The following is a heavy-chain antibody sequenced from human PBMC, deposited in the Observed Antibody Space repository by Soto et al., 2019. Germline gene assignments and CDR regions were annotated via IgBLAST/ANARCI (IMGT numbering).Heavy chain of an antibody. J-gene: IGHJ4*02. CDR1: GGSFNKYA. Sequence: QVQLVQSGAEVKKPGSSVKVSCKAAGGSFNKYAIDWVRQAPGQGLECMGGIIPRFGTANYAQKFQARVTITANEAAITAYMELRSLRYEETAVYYCARQFDYDTSGYYSAYWGQGTLVTVSS. CDR2: IIPRFGTA. D-gene: IGHD3-22*01. V-gene: IGHV1-69*01. CDR3: ARQFDYDTSGYYSAY.